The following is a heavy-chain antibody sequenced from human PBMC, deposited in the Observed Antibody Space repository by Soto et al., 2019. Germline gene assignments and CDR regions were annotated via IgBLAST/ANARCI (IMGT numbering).Heavy chain of an antibody. CDR1: GGSISSGGYY. CDR2: IYYSGST. V-gene: IGHV4-31*03. Sequence: TSETLSLTCTVSGGSISSGGYYWSWIRQHPGKGLEWIGYIYYSGSTYYNPSLKSRVTISVETSKNQFSLKLSSVTAADTAVYYCARGRDGYTFDYWGQGTLVTVSS. D-gene: IGHD5-12*01. J-gene: IGHJ4*02. CDR3: ARGRDGYTFDY.